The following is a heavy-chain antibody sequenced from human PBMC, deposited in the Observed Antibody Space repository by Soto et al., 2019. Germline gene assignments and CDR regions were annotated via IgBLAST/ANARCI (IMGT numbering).Heavy chain of an antibody. Sequence: QLQLQESGPGLVKPSETLSLTCSVSGDYISNRNYHWGWTRQPPGKGLEWIGSIYYSGNTYYNPSHKSRVTISADTSKTHFSLKVDSVTATDPAIYYCSMLSNGTPPDYWGDGTLVTAST. CDR1: GDYISNRNYH. CDR3: SMLSNGTPPDY. CDR2: IYYSGNT. V-gene: IGHV4-39*02. D-gene: IGHD7-27*01. J-gene: IGHJ4*01.